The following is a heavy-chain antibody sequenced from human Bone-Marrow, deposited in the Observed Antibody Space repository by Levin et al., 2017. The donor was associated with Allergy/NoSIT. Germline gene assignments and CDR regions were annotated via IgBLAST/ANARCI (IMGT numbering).Heavy chain of an antibody. J-gene: IGHJ4*02. Sequence: SETLSLTCAVSGYSISSGYYWGWIRQPPGKGLEWIGSIYHSGSTYYNPSLKSRVTISVDTSKNQFSLKLSSVTAADTAVYYCARVASSSMIAVAGHFDYWGQGTLVTVSS. D-gene: IGHD6-19*01. V-gene: IGHV4-38-2*01. CDR3: ARVASSSMIAVAGHFDY. CDR1: GYSISSGYY. CDR2: IYHSGST.